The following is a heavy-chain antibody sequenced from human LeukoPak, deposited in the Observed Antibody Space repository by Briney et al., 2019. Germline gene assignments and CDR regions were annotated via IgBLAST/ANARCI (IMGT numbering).Heavy chain of an antibody. CDR1: GFSFSGNY. J-gene: IGHJ4*02. CDR2: IYSGGDT. Sequence: GGSLRLSCAASGFSFSGNYMSWVRQAPVKGLEWVSIIYSGGDTYYSDPVKGRFTISKDNSKNTLYLQMDSLRGEDTAVYYCAKDFRIGYSAHFDYWGQGALVTVSS. V-gene: IGHV3-53*01. CDR3: AKDFRIGYSAHFDY. D-gene: IGHD2-21*01.